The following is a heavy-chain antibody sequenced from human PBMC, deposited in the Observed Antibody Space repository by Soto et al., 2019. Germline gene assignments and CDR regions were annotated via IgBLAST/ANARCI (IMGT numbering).Heavy chain of an antibody. V-gene: IGHV3-23*01. D-gene: IGHD6-19*01. Sequence: AASGFTFSNSDMSWVRQAPGKGLEWVSYISRSGDSTYYADSVKGRFTISRDNSKNTLFLQVNSLRNEDTAVYYCAFSSGWSDAFDVWGQGTMVTVSS. CDR1: GFTFSNSD. CDR2: ISRSGDST. J-gene: IGHJ3*01. CDR3: AFSSGWSDAFDV.